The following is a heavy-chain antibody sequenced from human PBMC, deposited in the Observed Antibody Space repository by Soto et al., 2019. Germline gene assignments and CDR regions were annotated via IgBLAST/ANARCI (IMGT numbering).Heavy chain of an antibody. J-gene: IGHJ4*02. CDR2: IYYSGST. V-gene: IGHV4-59*01. CDR1: GGSISSYY. CDR3: ARGLVATTFDY. Sequence: TLSLTCTVSGGSISSYYWSWIRQPPGKGLEWIGYIYYSGSTNYNPSLKSRVTISVDTSKNQFSLKLSSVTAADTAVYYCARGLVATTFDYWGQGTLVTVSS. D-gene: IGHD5-12*01.